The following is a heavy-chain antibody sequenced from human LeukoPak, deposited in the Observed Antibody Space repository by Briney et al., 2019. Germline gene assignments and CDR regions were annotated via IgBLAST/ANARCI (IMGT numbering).Heavy chain of an antibody. CDR2: ISYSGST. V-gene: IGHV4-59*01. CDR1: GGSISSYY. D-gene: IGHD3-22*01. J-gene: IGHJ5*02. CDR3: AREPGFDSSGYLNWFDP. Sequence: SETLSLTCTVAGGSISSYYWSWIRQPPGKGLEWIACISYSGSTKYNPSLKSRVTISVDTSKDQLSLKLSSVTAADTAVYYCAREPGFDSSGYLNWFDPWGQGTLVTVSS.